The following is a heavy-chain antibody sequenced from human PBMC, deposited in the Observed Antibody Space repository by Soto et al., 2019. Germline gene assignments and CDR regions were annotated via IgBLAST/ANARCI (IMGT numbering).Heavy chain of an antibody. Sequence: SETLSLTCAGYGGSFSGYYWTWFRQPPGTGLEWIGEINHSGSTNYNPSLKSRVTISVDTSKNQFSLKLTSVTAADTAVYYCARDQITGLFDYWGQGTLVTFS. CDR3: ARDQITGLFDY. J-gene: IGHJ4*02. CDR1: GGSFSGYY. D-gene: IGHD2-8*02. CDR2: INHSGST. V-gene: IGHV4-34*01.